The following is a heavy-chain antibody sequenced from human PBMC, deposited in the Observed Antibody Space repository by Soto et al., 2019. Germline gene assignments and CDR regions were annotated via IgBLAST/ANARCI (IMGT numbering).Heavy chain of an antibody. V-gene: IGHV1-18*01. Sequence: QVQRVQSGAEVKKPGASVKVSCKASGYTFTSYGIIWVRQAPGQGLEWMGWINGYNGNTNHAQKLQGRVTMNTDTSTSTAYMELRSLRSDDSAVYYCARMGDVPYYYYGMDVWGQGTTVTVSS. D-gene: IGHD3-16*01. CDR1: GYTFTSYG. J-gene: IGHJ6*02. CDR3: ARMGDVPYYYYGMDV. CDR2: INGYNGNT.